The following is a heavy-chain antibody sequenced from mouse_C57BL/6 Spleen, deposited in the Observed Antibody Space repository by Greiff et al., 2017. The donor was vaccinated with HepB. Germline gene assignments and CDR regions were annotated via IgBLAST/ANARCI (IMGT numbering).Heavy chain of an antibody. D-gene: IGHD2-1*01. Sequence: QVQLKQPGAELVMPGASVKLSCKASGYTFTSYWMHWVKQRPGQGLEWIGEIDPSDSYTNYNQKFKGKSTLTVDKSSSTAYMQLSSLTSEDSAVYYCAQGGNYYFDYWGQGTTLTVSS. V-gene: IGHV1-69*01. CDR2: IDPSDSYT. CDR3: AQGGNYYFDY. J-gene: IGHJ2*01. CDR1: GYTFTSYW.